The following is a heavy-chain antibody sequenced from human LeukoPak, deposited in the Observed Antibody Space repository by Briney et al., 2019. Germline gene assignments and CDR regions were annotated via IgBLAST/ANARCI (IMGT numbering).Heavy chain of an antibody. CDR1: GGSISSGGYY. CDR2: IYYRGST. CDR3: ARSDCSSTSCYRLNWFDP. J-gene: IGHJ5*02. Sequence: QTLSLTCSVSGGSISSGGYYWSWSRRHPGKGVEWIGYIYYRGSTYYHPSLKSRVTISVDTSNNQFSLNLSSVTAADTAVYYCARSDCSSTSCYRLNWFDPWGQETLVTVSS. V-gene: IGHV4-31*03. D-gene: IGHD2-2*02.